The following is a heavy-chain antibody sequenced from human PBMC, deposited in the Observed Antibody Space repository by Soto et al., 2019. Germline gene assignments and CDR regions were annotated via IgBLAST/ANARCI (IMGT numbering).Heavy chain of an antibody. CDR3: ARDNVGSDNYERFGPDYYYGLDV. CDR1: GYTFTDHY. CDR2: TSPNSGAA. Sequence: QEQLVQSGAEVKKPGASLKVSCKASGYTFTDHYIHWVRQAPGQGLEWMGWTSPNSGAANYAQKFQGWVTMTTDTSISTAYMELNRLTSDDTAVYYCARDNVGSDNYERFGPDYYYGLDVWGQGTTVTVSS. J-gene: IGHJ6*02. V-gene: IGHV1-2*04. D-gene: IGHD1-1*01.